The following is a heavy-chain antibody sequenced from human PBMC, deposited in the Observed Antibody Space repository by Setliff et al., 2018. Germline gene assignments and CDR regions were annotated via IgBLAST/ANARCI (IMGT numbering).Heavy chain of an antibody. J-gene: IGHJ6*02. CDR1: GGSISSSSHY. CDR3: VRDRTAYSYGLDV. V-gene: IGHV4-39*07. D-gene: IGHD5-18*01. CDR2: IYYTGST. Sequence: SETLSLTCTVSGGSISSSSHYWGWIRQPPGKGLEWIGSIYYTGSTYYNPSLKSRVTMSVDTSKRQFSLKLGSATAADTAVYYCVRDRTAYSYGLDVWGQGTTVTVSS.